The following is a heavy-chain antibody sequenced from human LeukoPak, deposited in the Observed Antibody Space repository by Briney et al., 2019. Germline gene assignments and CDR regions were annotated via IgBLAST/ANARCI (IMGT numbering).Heavy chain of an antibody. CDR2: ISAYNGNT. D-gene: IGHD6-19*01. V-gene: IGHV1-18*01. CDR3: ARDRSGWYSDY. Sequence: ATLTVSCKASGYTFTSYGISWVRQAPGQGLEWMGWISAYNGNTNYAQKLQGRVTMTTDTSTSTDYMELRSLRSDDTAVYYCARDRSGWYSDYWGQGTLVTVSS. CDR1: GYTFTSYG. J-gene: IGHJ4*02.